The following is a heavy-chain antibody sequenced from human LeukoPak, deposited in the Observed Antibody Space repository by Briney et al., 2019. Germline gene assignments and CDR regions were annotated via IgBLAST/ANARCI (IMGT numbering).Heavy chain of an antibody. V-gene: IGHV1-8*02. J-gene: IGHJ4*02. Sequence: ASVKVSCKASGYTFTNYGLNWVRQATGQGLEWMGWMNPNSGNTGYAQKLQGRVTMTRNTSISTAYMELSSLRSEDTAVYYCARGQMVRGVIGVWGQGTLVTVSS. CDR2: MNPNSGNT. CDR1: GYTFTNYG. D-gene: IGHD3-10*01. CDR3: ARGQMVRGVIGV.